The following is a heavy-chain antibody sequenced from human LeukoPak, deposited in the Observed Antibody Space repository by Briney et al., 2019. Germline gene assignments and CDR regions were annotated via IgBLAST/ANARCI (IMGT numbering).Heavy chain of an antibody. CDR1: GFTFDNFA. Sequence: PGGSLRLSCAPSGFTFDNFAMTWVRQAPGKGLEWVSEITGSGGSTYYADSVKGRFTISRDNSKNTLYLQMNSLRAEDTAIYYCARGLFDFDYWGQRTLVTVSS. CDR3: ARGLFDFDY. V-gene: IGHV3-23*01. D-gene: IGHD3-10*01. CDR2: ITGSGGST. J-gene: IGHJ4*02.